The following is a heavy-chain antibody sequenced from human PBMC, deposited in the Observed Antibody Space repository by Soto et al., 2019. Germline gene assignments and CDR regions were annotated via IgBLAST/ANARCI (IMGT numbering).Heavy chain of an antibody. J-gene: IGHJ6*02. Sequence: GESLKISCKGSGYSFTNYWIGWVRQMPGKGLEWIVIIYPGGSDTRYSPSFQGQVTISADKSITTAYLQWNSLKASDTAMYYCARQVLQAPHYGMDVWGQGTMVTVSS. CDR1: GYSFTNYW. V-gene: IGHV5-51*01. CDR2: IYPGGSDT. D-gene: IGHD2-15*01. CDR3: ARQVLQAPHYGMDV.